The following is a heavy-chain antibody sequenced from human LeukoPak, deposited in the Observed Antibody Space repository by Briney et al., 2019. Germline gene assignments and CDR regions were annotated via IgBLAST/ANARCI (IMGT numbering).Heavy chain of an antibody. D-gene: IGHD6-13*01. Sequence: GGSLRLSCAASGFTFSSYKMNWVRQAPGKGLEWVSYISSSGSTIYYADSVKGRSTISRDNGKNSLFLQLNSLRPDDTAVYYCARERYSTILNDALDIWGQGTMVTVSS. CDR2: ISSSGSTI. J-gene: IGHJ3*02. CDR3: ARERYSTILNDALDI. CDR1: GFTFSSYK. V-gene: IGHV3-48*03.